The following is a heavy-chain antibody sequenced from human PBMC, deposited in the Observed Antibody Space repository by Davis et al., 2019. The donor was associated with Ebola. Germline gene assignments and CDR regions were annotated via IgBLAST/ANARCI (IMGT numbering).Heavy chain of an antibody. Sequence: GGSLRLSCAASGSPLISYAMTWVRKAPGKGLEWVAFIRYDGSNKYYADSVKGRFTISRDNSKNTLYLQMNSLRAEDTAVYYCAQVVAATKILGYWGQGTLVTVSS. V-gene: IGHV3-30*02. CDR1: GSPLISYA. CDR2: IRYDGSNK. D-gene: IGHD2-15*01. J-gene: IGHJ4*02. CDR3: AQVVAATKILGY.